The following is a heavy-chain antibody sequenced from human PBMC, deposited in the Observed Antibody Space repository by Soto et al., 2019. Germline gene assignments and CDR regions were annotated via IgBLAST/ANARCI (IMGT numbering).Heavy chain of an antibody. CDR3: ARDPYGGYIFDS. J-gene: IGHJ4*02. CDR1: GFTFRNYA. V-gene: IGHV3-30-3*01. Sequence: QVQLVESGGGVVQPGTSLRLSCAASGFTFRNYAMHWVRQSPAKGLEWLAVISFDGANIFYADAAKGRFTISRDNSKETLYLLLDSLRPEDTGLYFCARDPYGGYIFDSWGQGTQVTLSS. D-gene: IGHD5-12*01. CDR2: ISFDGANI.